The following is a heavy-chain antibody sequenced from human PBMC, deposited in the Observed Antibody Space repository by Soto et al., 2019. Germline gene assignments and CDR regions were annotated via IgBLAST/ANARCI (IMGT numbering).Heavy chain of an antibody. Sequence: EVQVLESGGGLVQPGGSLRLSCAASGFTFSRYGMNWVRQAPGKGLEWVSGVRSDGDTTYNADSVKGRFTVSRDNFRNTVDLQMNNLRVKDTAVYYCAKGKGVGATPDGANCWGQGPWSPSPQ. CDR3: AKGKGVGATPDGANC. D-gene: IGHD1-26*01. CDR1: GFTFSRYG. V-gene: IGHV3-23*01. J-gene: IGHJ4*02. CDR2: VRSDGDTT.